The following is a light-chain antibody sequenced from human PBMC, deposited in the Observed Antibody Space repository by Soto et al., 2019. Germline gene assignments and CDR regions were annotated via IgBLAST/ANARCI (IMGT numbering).Light chain of an antibody. CDR3: SSYVGSNNLV. CDR1: SSDVGGYNY. V-gene: IGLV2-8*01. CDR2: EVS. J-gene: IGLJ2*01. Sequence: QLVLTQPPSASGSPGQSVTISCTGTSSDVGGYNYVSWYQQHPGKAPKFIIYEVSKRPSGVPDRFSGSKSGNTASLTVSGLQAEDEADYYCSSYVGSNNLVFGGGTKLTVL.